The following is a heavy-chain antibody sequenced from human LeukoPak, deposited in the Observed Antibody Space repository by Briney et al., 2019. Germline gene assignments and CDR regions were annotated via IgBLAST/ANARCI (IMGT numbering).Heavy chain of an antibody. V-gene: IGHV1-18*01. CDR3: ARLSAHPPSRDSSGWPSKWYYFDY. Sequence: GASVKVSCKASGYTFTSYGISWVRQAPGQGLEWMGWISAYNGNTNYAQKLQGRVTMTTDTSTSTAYMELRSLRSDDTAVYYCARLSAHPPSRDSSGWPSKWYYFDYWGQGTLVTVSS. D-gene: IGHD6-19*01. CDR2: ISAYNGNT. J-gene: IGHJ4*02. CDR1: GYTFTSYG.